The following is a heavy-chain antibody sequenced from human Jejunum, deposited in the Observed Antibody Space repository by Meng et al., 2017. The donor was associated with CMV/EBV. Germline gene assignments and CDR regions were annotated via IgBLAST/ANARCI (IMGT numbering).Heavy chain of an antibody. D-gene: IGHD5-18*01. J-gene: IGHJ4*02. CDR2: INTDNGIT. CDR3: APVTYYFDY. CDR1: GYTFTYYV. V-gene: IGHV1-3*04. Sequence: QVQLVQSGAEVKRPGAPVKISCKASGYTFTYYVMHWVRQAPGQKLAWMGRINTDNGITEYPQKFQGRVTITRDTSASTAYLELTSLRSEDTAVYFCAPVTYYFDYWGQGTLVTVSS.